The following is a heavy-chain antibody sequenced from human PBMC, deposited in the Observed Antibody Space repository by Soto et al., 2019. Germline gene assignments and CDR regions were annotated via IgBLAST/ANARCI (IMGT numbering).Heavy chain of an antibody. CDR3: ARDRGQLGDAFDI. V-gene: IGHV1-69*06. CDR2: IIPIFGTA. D-gene: IGHD6-13*01. CDR1: GGTFSSYA. Sequence: QVQLVQSGAEVKKPGSSVNVSCKAAGGTFSSYAISWVRQAPGPVLEWMGGIIPIFGTANYAQKFQGRVTITADKSTSTAYMELSSLRSEDTAVYYCARDRGQLGDAFDIWGQGTMVTVSS. J-gene: IGHJ3*02.